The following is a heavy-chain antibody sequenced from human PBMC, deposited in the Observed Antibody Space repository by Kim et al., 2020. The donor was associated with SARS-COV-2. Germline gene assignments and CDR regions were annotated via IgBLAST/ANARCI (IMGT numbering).Heavy chain of an antibody. CDR3: ARVNCSSTSCYWGYFQH. V-gene: IGHV1-69*13. CDR2: IIPIFGTA. Sequence: SVKVSCKASGGTFSSYAISWVRQAPGQGLEWMGGIIPIFGTANYAQKFQGRVTITADESTSTAYMELSSLRSEDTAVYYLARVNCSSTSCYWGYFQHWGQGTLVTVSS. D-gene: IGHD2-2*01. J-gene: IGHJ1*01. CDR1: GGTFSSYA.